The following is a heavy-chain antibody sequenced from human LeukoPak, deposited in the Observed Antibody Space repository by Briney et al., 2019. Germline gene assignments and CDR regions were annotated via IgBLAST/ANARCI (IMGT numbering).Heavy chain of an antibody. J-gene: IGHJ4*02. V-gene: IGHV3-13*01. CDR2: IGTAGDT. Sequence: GGSLRLSCAASGFTFSSYDMHWVRQATGKGLEWVSAIGTAGDTYYPGSVKGRFTISRENAKNSLYLQMNSPRAGDTAVYYCARDKNSYGLDYWGQGTLVTVSS. CDR1: GFTFSSYD. CDR3: ARDKNSYGLDY. D-gene: IGHD5-18*01.